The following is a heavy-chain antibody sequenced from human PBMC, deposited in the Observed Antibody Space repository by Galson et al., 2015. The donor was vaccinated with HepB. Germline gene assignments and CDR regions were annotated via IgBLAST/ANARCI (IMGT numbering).Heavy chain of an antibody. J-gene: IGHJ6*02. D-gene: IGHD2-2*01. V-gene: IGHV3-48*02. Sequence: SLRLSCAASGFTFSSYSMNWVRQAPGKGLEWVSYISSSSSTIYYADSVKGRFTISRDNAKNSLYLQMNSLRDEDTAVYYCARSFIVVVPAAMDVWGQGTTVTVSS. CDR1: GFTFSSYS. CDR3: ARSFIVVVPAAMDV. CDR2: ISSSSSTI.